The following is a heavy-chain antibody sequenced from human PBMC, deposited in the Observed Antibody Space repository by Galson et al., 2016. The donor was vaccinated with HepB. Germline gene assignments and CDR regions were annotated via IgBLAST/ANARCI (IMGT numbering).Heavy chain of an antibody. V-gene: IGHV3-30*18. CDR3: AKWGGSGYDWARLDY. Sequence: SLRLSCAASGFIFSTYGMHWVRQAPGKGLEWVALISTDESNKYYGDSVKGRFTISRDNSKNTLYLQMNSLRAEDTAVYYCAKWGGSGYDWARLDYWGQGTLVTVSS. CDR2: ISTDESNK. J-gene: IGHJ4*02. CDR1: GFIFSTYG. D-gene: IGHD5-12*01.